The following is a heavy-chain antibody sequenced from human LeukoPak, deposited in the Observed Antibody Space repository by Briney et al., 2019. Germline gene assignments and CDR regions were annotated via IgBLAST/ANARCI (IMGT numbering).Heavy chain of an antibody. Sequence: PGGSLRLSCAASGFTVAGNYMSWVRQAPGRGQECVSVIYSGGSTYYADSVKGRFTISRDNSKNTLYLQMNSLRAEDTAMYYCARDTKNWGQGALVTVSS. V-gene: IGHV3-53*01. CDR2: IYSGGST. D-gene: IGHD1-1*01. J-gene: IGHJ4*02. CDR3: ARDTKN. CDR1: GFTVAGNY.